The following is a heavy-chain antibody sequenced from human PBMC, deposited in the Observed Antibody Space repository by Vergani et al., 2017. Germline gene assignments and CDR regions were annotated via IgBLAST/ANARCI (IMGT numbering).Heavy chain of an antibody. CDR1: SYSISSGYY. CDR2: IYYSGST. Sequence: QVQLQESGPGLVKPSETLSLTCTVSSYSISSGYYWGWIRQPPGKGLEWIGYIYYSGSTNYNPSLKSRVTISVDTSKNQFSLKLSSVTAADTAVYYCARNPYCGGDCYSDAFDIWGQGTMVTVSS. J-gene: IGHJ3*02. D-gene: IGHD2-21*02. CDR3: ARNPYCGGDCYSDAFDI. V-gene: IGHV4-38-2*02.